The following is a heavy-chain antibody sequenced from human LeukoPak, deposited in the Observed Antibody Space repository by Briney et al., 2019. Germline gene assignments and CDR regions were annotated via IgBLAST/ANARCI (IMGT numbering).Heavy chain of an antibody. J-gene: IGHJ4*02. D-gene: IGHD3-22*01. CDR3: ARNPTYYYDSSGYYYSIPYFDY. Sequence: GGSLRLSCAASGFTFSSYAMHWVRQAPGKGLEWVAVISYDGSNKYYADSVKGRFTISRDNSKNTLYLQMNSLRAEDTAVYYCARNPTYYYDSSGYYYSIPYFDYWGQGTLVTVSS. V-gene: IGHV3-30*04. CDR1: GFTFSSYA. CDR2: ISYDGSNK.